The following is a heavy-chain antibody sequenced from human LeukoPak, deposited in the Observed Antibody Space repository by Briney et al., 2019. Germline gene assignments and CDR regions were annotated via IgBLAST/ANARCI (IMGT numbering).Heavy chain of an antibody. J-gene: IGHJ4*02. D-gene: IGHD3-22*01. Sequence: SETLSLTCTVSGYSISSGYYWGWIRQPPGKGLEWIGSIYHSGSTYYNPSLKSRVTISVDTSKNQFSLKLSSVTAADTAVYYCARGVYYDSRKGTDYWGQGTLVTVSS. CDR3: ARGVYYDSRKGTDY. V-gene: IGHV4-38-2*02. CDR1: GYSISSGYY. CDR2: IYHSGST.